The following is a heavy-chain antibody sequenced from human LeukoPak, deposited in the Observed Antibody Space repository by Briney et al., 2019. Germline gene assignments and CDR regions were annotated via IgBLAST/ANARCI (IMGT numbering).Heavy chain of an antibody. J-gene: IGHJ1*01. CDR3: AKEDVVVITIRYFQH. CDR2: ISYDGSNK. D-gene: IGHD3-22*01. CDR1: GFTFSSYG. V-gene: IGHV3-30*18. Sequence: GGSLRLSCAASGFTFSSYGMHWVRQAPGKGLEWVAVISYDGSNKYYAGSVKGRFTISRDNSKNTLYLQMNGLRTEDTAIYYCAKEDVVVITIRYFQHWGQGTLVTVSS.